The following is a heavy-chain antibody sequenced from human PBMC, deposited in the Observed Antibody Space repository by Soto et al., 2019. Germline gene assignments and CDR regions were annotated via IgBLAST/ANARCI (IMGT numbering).Heavy chain of an antibody. V-gene: IGHV1-3*01. D-gene: IGHD1-26*01. CDR2: VNGGNGNT. CDR3: ARGSGIAGPSGDLDY. CDR1: GYTFTTHV. Sequence: QVQLVQSGAEVKEPGASVKVSCKASGYTFTTHVMHWVRQAPGQRLEWMGWVNGGNGNTKYSQKFQDRVTITRDTSATTAYMELSRLRSEGKAVYYCARGSGIAGPSGDLDYWGQGTLVTVSS. J-gene: IGHJ4*02.